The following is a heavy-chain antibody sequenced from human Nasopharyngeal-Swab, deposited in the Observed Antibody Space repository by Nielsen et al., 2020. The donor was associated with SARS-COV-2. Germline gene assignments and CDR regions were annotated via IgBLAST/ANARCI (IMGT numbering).Heavy chain of an antibody. Sequence: GESLKIFCAASGFTFSSYWMSWVRQAPGKGLEWVANIKQDGSEKYYVDSVKGRFTISRDNAKNSLYLQMNSLRAEDTAVYYCARDKNFKAAAGTRVWFDPWGQGTLVTVSS. CDR1: GFTFSSYW. J-gene: IGHJ5*02. CDR2: IKQDGSEK. V-gene: IGHV3-7*01. D-gene: IGHD6-13*01. CDR3: ARDKNFKAAAGTRVWFDP.